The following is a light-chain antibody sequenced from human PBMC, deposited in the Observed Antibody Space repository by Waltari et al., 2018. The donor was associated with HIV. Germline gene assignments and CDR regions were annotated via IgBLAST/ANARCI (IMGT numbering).Light chain of an antibody. V-gene: IGLV2-14*03. Sequence: QSALPQPASVSGSPGQSITLSCTGTTRAVGCYDIVSGFQQHPGKAPHLLLYDVNSRPAGTSERYSGSSSGATVSLTISGRQAEDEADYYSSSYATNNTVIFGGGTKVSVL. CDR2: DVN. J-gene: IGLJ2*01. CDR3: SSYATNNTVI. CDR1: TRAVGCYDI.